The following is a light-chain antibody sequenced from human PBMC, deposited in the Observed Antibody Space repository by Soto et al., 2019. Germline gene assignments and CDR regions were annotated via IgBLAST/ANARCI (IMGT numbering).Light chain of an antibody. V-gene: IGLV2-14*03. J-gene: IGLJ1*01. Sequence: QSVLTQPASVSGSPGQSITISCTGTSSDVGGYNYVSWYQHHPSKDPKLMIFDVSNRPSGVSNRVSGSKSGNTASLTISGLQPEDEADYYCSSYTTSNTRQIVFGTGTKLTVL. CDR3: SSYTTSNTRQIV. CDR1: SSDVGGYNY. CDR2: DVS.